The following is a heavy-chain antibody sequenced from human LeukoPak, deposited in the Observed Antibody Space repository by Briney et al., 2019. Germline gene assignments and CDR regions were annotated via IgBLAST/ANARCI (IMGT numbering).Heavy chain of an antibody. J-gene: IGHJ6*02. CDR1: GFTFSSYG. CDR3: AKQLAWFGELYYGMDV. V-gene: IGHV3-30*02. Sequence: GGSLRLSCAASGFTFSSYGMHWVRQAPGKGLEWVAFIRYDGSNKYYADSVKGRFTISRDSSKNTLYLQMNSLRAEDTAVYYCAKQLAWFGELYYGMDVWGQGTTVTVSS. D-gene: IGHD3-10*01. CDR2: IRYDGSNK.